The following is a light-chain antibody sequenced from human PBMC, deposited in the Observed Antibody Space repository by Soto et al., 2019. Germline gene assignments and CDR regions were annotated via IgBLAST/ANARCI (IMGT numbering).Light chain of an antibody. CDR2: SAS. V-gene: IGKV3-20*01. CDR1: QSVSSTY. CDR3: QKYSGPGMYI. J-gene: IGKJ2*01. Sequence: EIVLTQSPGTLSLSPGEGATLSCRASQSVSSTYLAWYQHKPGQAPRLLIYSASRRASGIPDRFRGSGSGTDFTLTINRLKPEDFEEFYCQKYSGPGMYIFGQGPRVDIK.